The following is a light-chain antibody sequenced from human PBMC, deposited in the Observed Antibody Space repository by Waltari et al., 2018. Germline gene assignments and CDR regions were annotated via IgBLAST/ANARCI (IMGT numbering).Light chain of an antibody. CDR2: DVS. V-gene: IGKV3-11*01. J-gene: IGKJ4*01. Sequence: EIVLTQSPGTLSLSPGERATLSCTASQSVSSYLGWYQQRPGQAPSLLIFDVSKRATGTPARFRGSGSGTDFTPTITSLEPEDFAVYYCQQRSSWPLTFGGGTKVEIK. CDR1: QSVSSY. CDR3: QQRSSWPLT.